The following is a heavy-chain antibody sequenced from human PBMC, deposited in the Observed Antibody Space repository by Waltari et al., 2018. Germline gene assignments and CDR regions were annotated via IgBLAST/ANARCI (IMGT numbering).Heavy chain of an antibody. J-gene: IGHJ6*03. D-gene: IGHD6-19*01. Sequence: QVQLVQSGAEVKKPGSSVKVYCKASGGTFSSYAISWVRQAPGQGLEWIGGIIPIFGTANYAQKFQGRVTITADKSTSTAYMELSSLRSEDTAVYYCARGYVAGTRYYYYMDVWGKGTTVTVSS. CDR3: ARGYVAGTRYYYYMDV. CDR2: IIPIFGTA. V-gene: IGHV1-69*14. CDR1: GGTFSSYA.